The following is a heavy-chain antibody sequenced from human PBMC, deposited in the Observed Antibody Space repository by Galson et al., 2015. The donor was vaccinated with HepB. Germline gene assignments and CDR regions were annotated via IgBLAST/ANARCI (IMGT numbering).Heavy chain of an antibody. CDR2: MNPNSGNT. J-gene: IGHJ6*03. CDR3: ARGSTQLWLRVYYYYYYMDV. Sequence: SVKVSCKASGYTFTSYDINWVRQATGQGLEWMGWMNPNSGNTGYAQKFQGRVTMTRNTSISTAYMELSSLRSEDTAVYYCARGSTQLWLRVYYYYYYMDVWGKGTTVTVSS. V-gene: IGHV1-8*01. CDR1: GYTFTSYD. D-gene: IGHD5-18*01.